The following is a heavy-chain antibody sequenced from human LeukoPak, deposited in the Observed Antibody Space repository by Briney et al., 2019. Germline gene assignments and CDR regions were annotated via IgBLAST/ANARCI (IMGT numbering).Heavy chain of an antibody. V-gene: IGHV4-59*01. Sequence: SETLSLTCTVSGGSISSYYWTWIRQPPGKGLEWIGYIYYSGSTNYNPSLMSRVTISVDTSKNQFSLKLNSVTAADTAFYYCARSGSYHNNFDYWGQGTLVTVSS. CDR1: GGSISSYY. D-gene: IGHD1-26*01. CDR3: ARSGSYHNNFDY. J-gene: IGHJ4*02. CDR2: IYYSGST.